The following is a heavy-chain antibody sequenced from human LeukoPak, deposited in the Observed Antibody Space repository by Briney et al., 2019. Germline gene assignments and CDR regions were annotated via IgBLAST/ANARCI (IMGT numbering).Heavy chain of an antibody. V-gene: IGHV3-30-3*01. CDR1: GFTFSSYA. CDR2: ISYDGSNK. D-gene: IGHD3-22*01. Sequence: PGGSLRLSCAASGFTFSSYAMHWVRQAPGKGLEWVAVISYDGSNKYYADSVKGRFTISRDNSKNTLYLQMNSLRAGDTAVYCCARSPYYDSSGYMPIGLDYWGQGTLVTVSS. J-gene: IGHJ4*02. CDR3: ARSPYYDSSGYMPIGLDY.